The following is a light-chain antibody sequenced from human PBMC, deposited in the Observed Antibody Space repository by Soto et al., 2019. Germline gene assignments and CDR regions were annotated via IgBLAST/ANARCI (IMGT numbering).Light chain of an antibody. CDR2: AAS. J-gene: IGKJ1*01. CDR1: QSVRSSS. Sequence: EIVFTQSPGPPSLSPGERATPSCRARQSVRSSSFAWYQQKPGQAPRLLIYAASTRATGIPDRFSGSGSGTDFTLTISRLEPEDFAVYYCQQYQFGTSQAFGQGTKVDIK. V-gene: IGKV3-20*01. CDR3: QQYQFGTSQA.